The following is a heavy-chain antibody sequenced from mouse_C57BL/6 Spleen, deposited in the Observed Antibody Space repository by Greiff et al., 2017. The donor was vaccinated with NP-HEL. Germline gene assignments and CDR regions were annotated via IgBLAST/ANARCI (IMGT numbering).Heavy chain of an antibody. D-gene: IGHD1-1*01. J-gene: IGHJ2*01. V-gene: IGHV1-22*01. CDR1: GYTFTDYN. CDR3: ARFYYYGSPSFDY. CDR2: INPNNGGT. Sequence: EVQLQQSGPELVKPGASVKMSCKASGYTFTDYNMHWVKQSHGKSLEWIGYINPNNGGTSYNQKFKGKATLTVNKSSSTAYMELRSLTSEDSAVYYCARFYYYGSPSFDYWGQGTTLTVSS.